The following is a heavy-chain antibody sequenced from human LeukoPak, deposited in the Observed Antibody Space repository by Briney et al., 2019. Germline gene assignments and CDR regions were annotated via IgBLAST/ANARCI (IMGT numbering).Heavy chain of an antibody. J-gene: IGHJ5*02. CDR3: ARAMVRGVNNWFDP. Sequence: PGGSLRLSCAASGFTFSSYSMNWVRQAPGKGLEWVSSISSSSSYIYYADSVKGRFTISRDNAKNSLYLQMNSLGAEDTAVYYCARAMVRGVNNWFDPWGQGTLVTVSS. CDR2: ISSSSSYI. D-gene: IGHD3-10*01. V-gene: IGHV3-21*01. CDR1: GFTFSSYS.